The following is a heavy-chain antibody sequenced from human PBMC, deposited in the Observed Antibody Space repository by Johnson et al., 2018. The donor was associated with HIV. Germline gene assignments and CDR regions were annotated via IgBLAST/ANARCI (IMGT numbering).Heavy chain of an antibody. CDR3: ARDQKSGWPQSQDAFDI. J-gene: IGHJ3*02. CDR2: ISYDGSNK. D-gene: IGHD6-19*01. Sequence: QVQLVESGGGVVQPGRSLRLSCAASGFTFSSYAMHWVRQAPGKGLEWVAVISYDGSNKYYADSVKGRFTISRDNSKNTLYLQMNSLTAEDTAVYYCARDQKSGWPQSQDAFDIWCQGTMVTVSS. V-gene: IGHV3-30-3*01. CDR1: GFTFSSYA.